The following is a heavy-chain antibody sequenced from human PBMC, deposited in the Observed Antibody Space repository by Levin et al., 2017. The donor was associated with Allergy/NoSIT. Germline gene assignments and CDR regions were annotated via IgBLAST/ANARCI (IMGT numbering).Heavy chain of an antibody. D-gene: IGHD5-18*01. CDR1: GYSFTSYW. CDR2: IYPGDSDT. Sequence: GESLKISCKGSGYSFTSYWIGWVRQMPGKGLEWMGIIYPGDSDTRYSPSFQGQVTISADKSISTAYLQWSSLKASDTAMYYCARIRGYSYGLEGYYFDYWGQGTLVTVSS. V-gene: IGHV5-51*01. CDR3: ARIRGYSYGLEGYYFDY. J-gene: IGHJ4*02.